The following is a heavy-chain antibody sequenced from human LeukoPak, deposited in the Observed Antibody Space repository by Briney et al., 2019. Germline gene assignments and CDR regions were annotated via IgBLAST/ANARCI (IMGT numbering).Heavy chain of an antibody. CDR1: GFTFSGCD. CDR3: VRAFPPLRTATAGDF. V-gene: IGHV3-21*01. D-gene: IGHD4-11*01. J-gene: IGHJ4*02. Sequence: GGSLRLSCTASGFTFSGCDMNWVRQAPGKGLEWVSSISGRSTHIYYGDSVKGRFSISRDNAQNLVFLQMNSLRVEDTAVYYCVRAFPPLRTATAGDFWGQGVLVTVSS. CDR2: ISGRSTHI.